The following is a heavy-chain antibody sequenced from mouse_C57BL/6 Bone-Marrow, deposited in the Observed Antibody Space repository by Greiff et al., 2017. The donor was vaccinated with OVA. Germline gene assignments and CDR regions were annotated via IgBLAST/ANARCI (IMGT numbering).Heavy chain of an antibody. D-gene: IGHD2-1*01. CDR2: ISYDGSN. J-gene: IGHJ3*01. CDR3: ARDGGYYGNPAWFAY. Sequence: VQLQQSGPGLVKPSQSLSLTCSVTGYSITSGYYWNWIRQFPGNKLEWMGYISYDGSNNYNPSLKNRISITRDTSKNQFFLKLNSVTTEDTATYYCARDGGYYGNPAWFAYWGQGTLVTVSA. CDR1: GYSITSGYY. V-gene: IGHV3-6*01.